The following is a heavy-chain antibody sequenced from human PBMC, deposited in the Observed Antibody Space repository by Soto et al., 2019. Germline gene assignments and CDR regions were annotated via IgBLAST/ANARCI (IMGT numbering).Heavy chain of an antibody. V-gene: IGHV3-15*07. CDR2: FKSRGAGGAT. CDR1: GFTFSDAW. J-gene: IGHJ4*02. Sequence: GGSLRLSCAASGFTFSDAWMNWVRQAPGRGLEWVARFKSRGAGGATDYAAPVRGRFTISRDDSENTLSLQMDSLKIEDTAMYFCASDLPGVTTNSGFDFWGQGVLVTVSS. CDR3: ASDLPGVTTNSGFDF. D-gene: IGHD1-1*01.